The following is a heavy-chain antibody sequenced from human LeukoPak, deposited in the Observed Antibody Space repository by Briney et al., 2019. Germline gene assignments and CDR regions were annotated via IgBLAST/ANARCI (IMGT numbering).Heavy chain of an antibody. Sequence: ASVKVSCKASGYTFTNYGISWLRQAPGQGLECMGWISAYNGNTNYAQNLQGRVSMTTETSTSTAYMDLRSLRSDDTALYYCARAGRDYGTSRYYYYYMDVWGKGTTVTVSS. V-gene: IGHV1-18*01. CDR1: GYTFTNYG. J-gene: IGHJ6*03. CDR3: ARAGRDYGTSRYYYYYMDV. D-gene: IGHD4-17*01. CDR2: ISAYNGNT.